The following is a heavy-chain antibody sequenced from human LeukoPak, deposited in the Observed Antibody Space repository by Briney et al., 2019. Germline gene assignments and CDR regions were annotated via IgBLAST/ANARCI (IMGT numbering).Heavy chain of an antibody. J-gene: IGHJ5*02. CDR3: ATYDQWLPHGFDP. CDR2: INPNSGGT. D-gene: IGHD6-19*01. V-gene: IGHV1-2*02. CDR1: AYTLTGYY. Sequence: ASVKVSCKASAYTLTGYYMRWVRQAPGQGLEWMGWINPNSGGTNYAQKFQGRVTITRDTSIGTAYLELNRLRSDDTAVYYCATYDQWLPHGFDPWGQGTLVTVSS.